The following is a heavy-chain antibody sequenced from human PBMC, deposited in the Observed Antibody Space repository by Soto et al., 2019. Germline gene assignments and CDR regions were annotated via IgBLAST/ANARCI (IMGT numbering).Heavy chain of an antibody. Sequence: QVQLVQSGAEVKKPGSSVKVSCKASGGTFSSYTISWVRQAPGQGLEWMGRIIPILGIANYAQKFQGRVTMSADKSTCTASMELSSLRSEDTAVYYCASDIHDYGDPQYWGQGTLVTVSS. CDR2: IIPILGIA. J-gene: IGHJ4*02. CDR3: ASDIHDYGDPQY. CDR1: GGTFSSYT. V-gene: IGHV1-69*02. D-gene: IGHD4-17*01.